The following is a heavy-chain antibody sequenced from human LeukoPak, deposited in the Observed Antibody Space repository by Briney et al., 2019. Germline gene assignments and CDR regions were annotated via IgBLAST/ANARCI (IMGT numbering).Heavy chain of an antibody. Sequence: PGRSLRLSCAASGFTFSSYGMHWVRQAPGKGLEWVAFIRFDGSNKYYADSVKGRFTISRDNSKNTLYLRMNSLRAEDTAVYYCAKVSYSGSLPTYYYYYMDVWGKGTTVTISS. D-gene: IGHD1-26*01. CDR2: IRFDGSNK. J-gene: IGHJ6*03. V-gene: IGHV3-30*02. CDR1: GFTFSSYG. CDR3: AKVSYSGSLPTYYYYYMDV.